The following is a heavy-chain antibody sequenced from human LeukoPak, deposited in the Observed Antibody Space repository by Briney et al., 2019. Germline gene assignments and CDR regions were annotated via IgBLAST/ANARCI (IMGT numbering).Heavy chain of an antibody. CDR1: GYGFTGYY. CDR3: ARGSRYYSSSWLAYDY. J-gene: IGHJ4*02. V-gene: IGHV1-2*02. D-gene: IGHD6-13*01. Sequence: ASVKVSCKTSGYGFTGYYVHWVRQVPGQGLEWMGWINPNSGGTNYAQKFQGRVTMTRDTSISTAYMELSRLRSDDTAVYYCARGSRYYSSSWLAYDYWGQGTLVTVSS. CDR2: INPNSGGT.